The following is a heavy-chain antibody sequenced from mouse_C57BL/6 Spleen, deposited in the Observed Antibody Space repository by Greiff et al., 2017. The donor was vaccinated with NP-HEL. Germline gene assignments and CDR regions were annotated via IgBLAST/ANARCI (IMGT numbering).Heavy chain of an antibody. V-gene: IGHV1-76*01. CDR1: GSTFTDYF. Sequence: VQLQQSGAELVRPGASVKLSCKASGSTFTDYFITWVKQRPGQGLEWIERIYPGSGNTYYNEKFKGKATLTAEKSSSAAYMQLSSLTSEDAAVYFCASEGNYGNYFDYWGQGTTLTVSS. D-gene: IGHD1-1*01. CDR2: IYPGSGNT. CDR3: ASEGNYGNYFDY. J-gene: IGHJ2*01.